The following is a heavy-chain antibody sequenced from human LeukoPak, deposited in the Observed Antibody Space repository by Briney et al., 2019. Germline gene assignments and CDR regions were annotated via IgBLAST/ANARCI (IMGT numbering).Heavy chain of an antibody. J-gene: IGHJ4*02. V-gene: IGHV1-18*01. Sequence: GASVKVSCKASGYTFTSYGISWVRQAPGQGLEWMGWISAYNGNTNYAQKLQGRVTMTTDTSTSTAYMELRSLRSDDTAVYYCARVSPRGLRWYPEADYWGQGTLVTVSS. CDR3: ARVSPRGLRWYPEADY. CDR1: GYTFTSYG. CDR2: ISAYNGNT. D-gene: IGHD4-23*01.